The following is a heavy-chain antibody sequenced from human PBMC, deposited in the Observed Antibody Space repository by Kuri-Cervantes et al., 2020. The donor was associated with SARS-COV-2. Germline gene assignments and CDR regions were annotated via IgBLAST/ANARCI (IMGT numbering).Heavy chain of an antibody. CDR2: ISYDGSNK. D-gene: IGHD2-2*02. V-gene: IGHV3-30*04. Sequence: GGSLRLSCAASGFTFSSYAMHWVRQAPGKGLEWVAVISYDGSNKYYADSVKGRFTISRDNSKNTLYLQMNSLRAEDTAGYYCARDRGPGQLLYSAFRWFDPWGQGTLVTVSS. J-gene: IGHJ5*02. CDR3: ARDRGPGQLLYSAFRWFDP. CDR1: GFTFSSYA.